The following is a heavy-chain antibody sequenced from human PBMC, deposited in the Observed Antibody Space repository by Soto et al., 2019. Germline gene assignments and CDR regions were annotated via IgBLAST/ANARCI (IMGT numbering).Heavy chain of an antibody. Sequence: GGSLRLSCISSGFTFRTYTMNWIRQAPGKWLEWVSGIRGFSPYTFYAESVKGRFTISRDNAKNSLYLQMNSLRAEDTAVYYCARDRGYDAHDYYYNAMDVWGQGXTVTVYS. D-gene: IGHD2-15*01. CDR2: IRGFSPYT. J-gene: IGHJ6*02. CDR1: GFTFRTYT. V-gene: IGHV3-21*01. CDR3: ARDRGYDAHDYYYNAMDV.